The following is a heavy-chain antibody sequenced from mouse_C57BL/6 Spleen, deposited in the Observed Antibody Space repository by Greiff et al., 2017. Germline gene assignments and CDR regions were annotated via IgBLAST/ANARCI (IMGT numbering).Heavy chain of an antibody. Sequence: QVQLQQPGAELVKPGASVKLSCKASGYTFTSYWMHWVKQRPGQGLEWIGMIHPNSGSTNYNEKFKSKATLTVDKSSCTAYMQLSSLTSEDSAVYYCARSLYGSSHEGFDYWGQGTTLTVSS. J-gene: IGHJ2*01. CDR3: ARSLYGSSHEGFDY. CDR2: IHPNSGST. D-gene: IGHD1-1*01. CDR1: GYTFTSYW. V-gene: IGHV1-64*01.